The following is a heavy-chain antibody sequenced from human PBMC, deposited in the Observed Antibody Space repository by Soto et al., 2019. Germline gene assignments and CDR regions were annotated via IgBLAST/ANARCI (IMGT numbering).Heavy chain of an antibody. CDR3: ARDEQQLGRGYFEH. CDR1: GFPFSSYG. J-gene: IGHJ4*02. CDR2: IWPEGTNK. D-gene: IGHD6-13*01. Sequence: QVQLAESGGGGVQPGRSLRLSCVASGFPFSSYGLHWFRQAPGQGLEWVAVIWPEGTNKYYGDSVRGRFTTSRDNSENTLSQQLKNLSAEETGVYSCARDEQQLGRGYFEHSGQGTLVTVSS. V-gene: IGHV3-33*01.